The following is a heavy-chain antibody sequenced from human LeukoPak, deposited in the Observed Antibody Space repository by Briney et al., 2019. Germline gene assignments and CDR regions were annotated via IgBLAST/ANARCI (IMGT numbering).Heavy chain of an antibody. D-gene: IGHD2-15*01. J-gene: IGHJ6*02. V-gene: IGHV3-48*04. CDR1: GFTFSNYI. Sequence: GGSLRLSCAASGFTFSNYIMNWVRQTPGKGLEWISFIRNSTSTIYYADSVKGRFTISRDNAKNSLYLQMNSLRAEDTAVYYCAREGGSGRWYYYYGMDVWGQGTTVTVSS. CDR2: IRNSTSTI. CDR3: AREGGSGRWYYYYGMDV.